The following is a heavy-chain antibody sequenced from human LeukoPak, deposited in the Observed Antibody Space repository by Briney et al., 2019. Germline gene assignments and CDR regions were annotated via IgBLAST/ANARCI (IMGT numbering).Heavy chain of an antibody. CDR1: GYTLTELS. V-gene: IGHV1-24*01. D-gene: IGHD3-10*01. CDR2: FDPEDGET. Sequence: ASVTVSCKVSGYTLTELSMHWVRQAPGKGLEWMGGFDPEDGETIYAQKFQGRVTMTEDTSTDTAYMELSSLRSEDTAVYYCATEGDYYGSGSYFTYWGQGTLVTVSS. CDR3: ATEGDYYGSGSYFTY. J-gene: IGHJ4*02.